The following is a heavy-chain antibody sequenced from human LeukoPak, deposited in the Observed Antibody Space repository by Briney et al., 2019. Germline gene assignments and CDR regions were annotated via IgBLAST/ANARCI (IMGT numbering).Heavy chain of an antibody. Sequence: GGSLRLSCAAPGFTFSSYAMSWVRQAPGKGLEWVSAISGSGGSTYYADSVKGRFTISRDNSKNTLYLQMNSLRAEDTAVYYCAKVGSGWYRGYFDYWGQGTLVTVSS. J-gene: IGHJ4*02. V-gene: IGHV3-23*01. CDR3: AKVGSGWYRGYFDY. CDR2: ISGSGGST. D-gene: IGHD6-19*01. CDR1: GFTFSSYA.